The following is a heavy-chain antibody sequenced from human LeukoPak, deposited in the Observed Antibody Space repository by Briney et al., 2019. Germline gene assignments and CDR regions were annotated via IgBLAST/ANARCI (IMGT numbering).Heavy chain of an antibody. CDR1: GFTFSNYE. J-gene: IGHJ4*02. V-gene: IGHV3-48*03. CDR2: ISSSGSAI. CDR3: RVGSSSDLDY. D-gene: IGHD6-6*01. Sequence: GGSLRLSCAASGFTFSNYEMNWVRQAPGKGLEWVSYISSSGSAICYADSVKGRFTISRDNAKNSLYLQMNSLRAEDTAVYYCRVGSSSDLDYWGQGTLVTVSS.